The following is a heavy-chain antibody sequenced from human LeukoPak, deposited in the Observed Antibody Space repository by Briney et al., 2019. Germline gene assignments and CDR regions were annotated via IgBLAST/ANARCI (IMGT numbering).Heavy chain of an antibody. J-gene: IGHJ4*02. CDR3: ARDLFHTAMANY. CDR2: TSYDGSNK. D-gene: IGHD5-18*01. V-gene: IGHV3-30*04. CDR1: GFTFGSYA. Sequence: GGSLRLSCAASGFTFGSYAMHWVRQAPGKGLEWVAVTSYDGSNKYYADSVKGRFTISRDNSKNTLYLQMNSLRAEDTAMYYCARDLFHTAMANYWGQGTLVTVSS.